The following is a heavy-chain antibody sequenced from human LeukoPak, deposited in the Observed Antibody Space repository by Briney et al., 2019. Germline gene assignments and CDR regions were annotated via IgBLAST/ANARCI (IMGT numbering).Heavy chain of an antibody. D-gene: IGHD1-1*01. CDR2: TYYRSKWYN. CDR3: TTEGRTGRIDY. V-gene: IGHV6-1*01. Sequence: SQTLSLTCAISGDSVSTNGVSWNWIRQSPSRGLEWLGRTYYRSKWYNDYALSVKSRITINPDTSKNQFSLQLNSVTPEDTAVYYCTTEGRTGRIDYWGQGTLVTVSS. CDR1: GDSVSTNGVS. J-gene: IGHJ4*02.